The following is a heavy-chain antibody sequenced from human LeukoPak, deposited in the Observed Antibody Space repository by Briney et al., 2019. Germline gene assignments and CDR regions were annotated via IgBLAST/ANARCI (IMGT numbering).Heavy chain of an antibody. Sequence: PSETLSLTCGVYGASFSAYFWNWVRQSPGKGLEWIGEIKHGGGTNYNPFLMGRVTISVDTSKNQFSLKLSSVTAADTAVYYCAREGGYSYGDAPLHFDYWGQGTLVTVSS. CDR3: AREGGYSYGDAPLHFDY. CDR1: GASFSAYF. J-gene: IGHJ4*02. CDR2: IKHGGGT. V-gene: IGHV4-34*01. D-gene: IGHD5-18*01.